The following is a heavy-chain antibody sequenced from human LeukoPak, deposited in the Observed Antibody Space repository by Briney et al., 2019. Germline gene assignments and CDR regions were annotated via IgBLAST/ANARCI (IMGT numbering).Heavy chain of an antibody. D-gene: IGHD4-17*01. CDR3: ARHFLTTVTPTTNWFDP. V-gene: IGHV4-34*01. CDR1: GGSFSGYY. J-gene: IGHJ5*02. CDR2: INHSGST. Sequence: SETLSLTCAVYGGSFSGYYWSWIRQPPGKGLEWIGEINHSGSTNYNPSLKSRVTISVDTSKNQFSLKLSSVTAADTAVYYCARHFLTTVTPTTNWFDPWGQGTLVTVSS.